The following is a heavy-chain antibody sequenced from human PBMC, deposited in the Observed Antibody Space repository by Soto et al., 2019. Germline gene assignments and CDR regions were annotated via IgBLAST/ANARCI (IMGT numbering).Heavy chain of an antibody. Sequence: PGGSLRLSCAASGFTFDDYGMSWVRQAPGKGLEWVSGINWNGGSTGYADSVKGRFTISRDNAKNSLYLQMNSLRAEDTALYYCARGPYYDSSGYSPFDYWGQGTLVTVSS. CDR3: ARGPYYDSSGYSPFDY. J-gene: IGHJ4*02. V-gene: IGHV3-20*04. D-gene: IGHD3-22*01. CDR2: INWNGGST. CDR1: GFTFDDYG.